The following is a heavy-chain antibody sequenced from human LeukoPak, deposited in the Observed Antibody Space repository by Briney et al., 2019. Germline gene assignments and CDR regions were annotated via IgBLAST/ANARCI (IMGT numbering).Heavy chain of an antibody. D-gene: IGHD2-2*01. CDR1: GYTFTSYY. V-gene: IGHV1-46*03. CDR3: ASNKVPAAVIDY. Sequence: ASVKVSCKASGYTFTSYYMHWVRQAPGQGPEWMGIINPSGGSTSYAQKFQGRVTMTRDTSTSTVYMELSSLRSEDTAVYYCASNKVPAAVIDYWGQGTLVTVSS. J-gene: IGHJ4*02. CDR2: INPSGGST.